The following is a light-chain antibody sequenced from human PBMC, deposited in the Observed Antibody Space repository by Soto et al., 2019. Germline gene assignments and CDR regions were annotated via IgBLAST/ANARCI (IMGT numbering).Light chain of an antibody. Sequence: EIVLTQSPGTLSLSPGEIATLSCRASQSVSSSYLAWYQQKPGQAPRLLIYGASSRATGIPDRFSGSGSGTDFTLTISRLEPEDFAVYYCQQYGSSSWTLGQGTKVDIK. CDR2: GAS. V-gene: IGKV3-20*01. CDR1: QSVSSSY. J-gene: IGKJ1*01. CDR3: QQYGSSSWT.